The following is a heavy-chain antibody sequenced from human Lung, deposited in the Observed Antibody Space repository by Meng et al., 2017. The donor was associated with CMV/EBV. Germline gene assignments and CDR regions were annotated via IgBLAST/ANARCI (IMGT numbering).Heavy chain of an antibody. CDR1: GGSISSCSYN. Sequence: SXTLSLXCTVSGGSISSCSYNWVRIRPPPGQVLEWNGSIYYSGSSNYHPSLKSRVTISVDTSKNQFSLRLSSVTAADTAVYYCARDPITIIIFKLSNADGFHIWXQGTXVTVSS. J-gene: IGHJ3*02. CDR3: ARDPITIIIFKLSNADGFHI. CDR2: IYYSGSS. D-gene: IGHD3-22*01. V-gene: IGHV4-39*07.